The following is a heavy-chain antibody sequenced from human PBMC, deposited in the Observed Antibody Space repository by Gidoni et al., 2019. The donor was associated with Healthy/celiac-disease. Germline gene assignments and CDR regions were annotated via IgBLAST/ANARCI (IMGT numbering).Heavy chain of an antibody. D-gene: IGHD6-19*01. J-gene: IGHJ6*02. CDR2: INTNSGGT. Sequence: QVQLVQSGAEVKKPGASVKVSCKASGYTFTGYYMHLLRQAHGQGLEWMGWINTNSGGTNYAQKFQGWVTMTRDTSSSTAYMELSRLRSDDTAGYYCARAVAVTGYGMDVWGQGTTVTVSS. CDR1: GYTFTGYY. CDR3: ARAVAVTGYGMDV. V-gene: IGHV1-2*04.